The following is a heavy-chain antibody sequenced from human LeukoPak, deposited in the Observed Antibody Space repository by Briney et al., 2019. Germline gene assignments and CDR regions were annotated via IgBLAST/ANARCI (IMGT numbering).Heavy chain of an antibody. Sequence: SVKVSCKASGGTFSSYAISWVRQAPGQGLEWMGGIIPIFGTANYAQKFQGRVTITADESTSTAYMELSSLRSDDTAVYYCARGELGSSWYWYYYYMDVWGKGTTVTISS. J-gene: IGHJ6*03. V-gene: IGHV1-69*13. CDR2: IIPIFGTA. CDR1: GGTFSSYA. D-gene: IGHD6-13*01. CDR3: ARGELGSSWYWYYYYMDV.